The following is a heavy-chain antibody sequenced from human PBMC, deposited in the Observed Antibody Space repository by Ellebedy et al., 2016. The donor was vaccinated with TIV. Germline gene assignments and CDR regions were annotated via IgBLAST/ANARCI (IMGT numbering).Heavy chain of an antibody. Sequence: SETLSLTXTVSGGSVSGYYWSWIRHPPGKGLEWMGYTYDSGNTNYNPSLKSRVTISLGTSKNQFSLKLTSVTAADTAVYYCARASSVAAPHRAFDIWGQGTMVTVSS. CDR2: TYDSGNT. J-gene: IGHJ3*02. D-gene: IGHD6-19*01. V-gene: IGHV4-59*02. CDR1: GGSVSGYY. CDR3: ARASSVAAPHRAFDI.